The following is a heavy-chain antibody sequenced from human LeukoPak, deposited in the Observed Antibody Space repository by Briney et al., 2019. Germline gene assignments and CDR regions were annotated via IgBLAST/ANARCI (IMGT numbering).Heavy chain of an antibody. CDR3: ARDQRVTGRPDIDY. CDR2: ISSDGSST. CDR1: GFTFRNHW. J-gene: IGHJ4*02. D-gene: IGHD6-6*01. V-gene: IGHV3-74*03. Sequence: GGSLRLSCAASGFTFRNHWMHWVRQTPGKGLVWVSRISSDGSSTTYADSVKGRFTISRDIAKNTLYLQMNNLRAEDTAMYYCARDQRVTGRPDIDYWGQGTLVIVSS.